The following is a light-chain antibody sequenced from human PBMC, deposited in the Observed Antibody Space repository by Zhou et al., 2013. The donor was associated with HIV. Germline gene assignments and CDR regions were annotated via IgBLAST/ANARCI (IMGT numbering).Light chain of an antibody. J-gene: IGKJ4*01. CDR3: QQYGNFPGLT. CDR1: QTISRW. V-gene: IGKV1-5*03. CDR2: KAS. Sequence: DIEMTQSPPTLSASVGDRVTITCRANQTISRWLAWYQQKPGKAPKLLIYKASTLQSGVPSRFSGSGSGTEFTLTISRLEPEDFAVYYCQQYGNFPGLTFGGGTNVEIK.